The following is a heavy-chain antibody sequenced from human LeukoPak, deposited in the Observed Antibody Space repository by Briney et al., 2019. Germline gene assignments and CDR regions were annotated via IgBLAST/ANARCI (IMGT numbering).Heavy chain of an antibody. J-gene: IGHJ5*02. CDR3: ARDPFGAAHNWFDP. CDR1: GFTISNNY. D-gene: IGHD3-3*01. Sequence: GGSLRLSCAVSGFTISNNYMSWLRQAPGKGPEWISSISDDGKYIYYADSVKGRFTISRDDANNSLSLQMNNLRAEDTALYHCARDPFGAAHNWFDPWGQGTLVIVSS. CDR2: ISDDGKYI. V-gene: IGHV3-21*01.